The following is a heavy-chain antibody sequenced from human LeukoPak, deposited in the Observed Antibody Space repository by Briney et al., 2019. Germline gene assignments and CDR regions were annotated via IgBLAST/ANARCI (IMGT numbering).Heavy chain of an antibody. Sequence: ASVKVSCKASGYTFTSYAMHWVRQASGQRLEWMGWINAGNGNTKYSQEFQGRVTISRDTSASTVYMELSSLRSEDMAVYYCARVVRYSSGPLTDLLPYYFDSWGQGTLLTVSS. V-gene: IGHV1-3*03. CDR3: ARVVRYSSGPLTDLLPYYFDS. CDR2: INAGNGNT. CDR1: GYTFTSYA. D-gene: IGHD6-19*01. J-gene: IGHJ4*02.